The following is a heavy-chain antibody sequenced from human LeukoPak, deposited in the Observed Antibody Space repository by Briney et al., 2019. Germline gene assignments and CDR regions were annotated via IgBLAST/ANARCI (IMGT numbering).Heavy chain of an antibody. D-gene: IGHD5-18*01. Sequence: GGSLRLSCAASGFTVSNNYMSWVRQAPGKGLEWVSVIYSGGATFYADSVTGRFTISRDSSKNTLFLQMNSLRPEDTAVYYCAKDRAYTYGYSYYFDYWGQGTLVTVSS. CDR1: GFTVSNNY. J-gene: IGHJ4*02. CDR3: AKDRAYTYGYSYYFDY. V-gene: IGHV3-53*01. CDR2: IYSGGAT.